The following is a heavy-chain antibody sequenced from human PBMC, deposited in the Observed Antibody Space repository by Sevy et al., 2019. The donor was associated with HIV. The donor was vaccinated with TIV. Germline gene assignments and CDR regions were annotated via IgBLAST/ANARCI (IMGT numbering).Heavy chain of an antibody. J-gene: IGHJ6*02. CDR1: GFTFSSYS. CDR3: ARMGGLTDNGMDV. CDR2: ISTINNYI. D-gene: IGHD6-25*01. Sequence: EGSLRLSCAASGFTFSSYSMNWVRQAPGKGLEWVSSISTINNYIYYADSMKGRFTISSDNAKNSLFLQMNSLRAEDTAVYYCARMGGLTDNGMDVWGQGTTVTVSS. V-gene: IGHV3-21*01.